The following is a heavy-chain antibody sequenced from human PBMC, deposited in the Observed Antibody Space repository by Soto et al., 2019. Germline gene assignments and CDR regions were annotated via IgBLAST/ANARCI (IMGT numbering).Heavy chain of an antibody. CDR1: GYSISSGYY. CDR2: IYHSGST. D-gene: IGHD3-16*02. J-gene: IGHJ4*02. V-gene: IGHV4-38-2*02. CDR3: AREHYDYVWGSYRYPLYFDY. Sequence: PLETLSLTCAVSGYSISSGYYWGWIRQPPGKGLEWIGSIYHSGSTYYNPSLKSRVTISVDTSKNQFSLKLSSVTAADTAVYYCAREHYDYVWGSYRYPLYFDYWGQGTLVTVSS.